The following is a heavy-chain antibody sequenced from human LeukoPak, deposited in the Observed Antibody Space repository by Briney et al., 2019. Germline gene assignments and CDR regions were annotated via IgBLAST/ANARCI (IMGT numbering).Heavy chain of an antibody. J-gene: IGHJ4*02. CDR3: ARGYYPPEY. CDR1: GFTFSTYW. Sequence: PGGSLRLPCAASGFTFSTYWMNWVRQAPGKGLEWVANIKQDGTEKYYVDSVKGRFTISRDNANNSLYLQMNSLRAEDTAVYYCARGYYPPEYWGPGTLVTVSS. CDR2: IKQDGTEK. V-gene: IGHV3-7*05. D-gene: IGHD1-26*01.